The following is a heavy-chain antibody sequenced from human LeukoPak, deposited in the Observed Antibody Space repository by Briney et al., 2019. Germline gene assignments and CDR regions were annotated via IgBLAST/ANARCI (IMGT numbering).Heavy chain of an antibody. CDR3: AKETPTTVTSPFQH. V-gene: IGHV3-30*02. CDR1: GFTFSSYG. J-gene: IGHJ1*01. D-gene: IGHD4-17*01. CDR2: IRYDGSNK. Sequence: PGGSLRLSCAASGFTFSSYGMHWVRQAPGKELEWVAFIRYDGSNKYYADSVKGRFTISRDNSKNTLYLQMNSLRAEDTAVYYCAKETPTTVTSPFQHWGQGTLVTVSS.